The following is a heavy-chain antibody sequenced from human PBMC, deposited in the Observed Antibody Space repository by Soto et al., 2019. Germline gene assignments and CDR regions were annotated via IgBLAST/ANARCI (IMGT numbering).Heavy chain of an antibody. CDR3: ARVISMVRGVIDNWFDP. D-gene: IGHD3-10*01. CDR2: IIPMYGPA. CDR1: RGTFSSYA. V-gene: IGHV1-69*01. Sequence: QVPLVQSGAEVKKPGSSVTVSCKASRGTFSSYAIHWVRQAPGQGLEWMGGIIPMYGPAKYAQRFQGRVTITADESTTTVHMELTSLTSQDTAVYYCARVISMVRGVIDNWFDPWGHGTLVTVSS. J-gene: IGHJ5*02.